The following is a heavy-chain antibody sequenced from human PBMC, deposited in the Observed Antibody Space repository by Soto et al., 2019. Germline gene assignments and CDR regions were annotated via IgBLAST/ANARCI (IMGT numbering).Heavy chain of an antibody. Sequence: GESLKISCKASGYSFTNYWINWVRQMPGKGLEWMGRIDPSDSYTNYSPSFQGHVTISADKSISTAYLQRSSLKASDTAIYYCARRSGYHDYWGQGTLVTVSS. CDR1: GYSFTNYW. D-gene: IGHD3-22*01. CDR2: IDPSDSYT. V-gene: IGHV5-10-1*01. J-gene: IGHJ4*02. CDR3: ARRSGYHDY.